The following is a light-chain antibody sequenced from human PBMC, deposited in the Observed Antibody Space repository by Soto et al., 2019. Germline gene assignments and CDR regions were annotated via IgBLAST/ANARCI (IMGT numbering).Light chain of an antibody. J-gene: IGLJ1*01. V-gene: IGLV2-14*01. CDR1: RSDIGSYNY. CDR3: CSYTTSTTYV. Sequence: QSVLTQPASVSGSPGQSITISCSGTRSDIGSYNYVAWYQQFPGKTPKILIYGVSNRPSGVSSRFSGSKSGNTASLTISGLQAEDEADYYCCSYTTSTTYVFGTGTKATVL. CDR2: GVS.